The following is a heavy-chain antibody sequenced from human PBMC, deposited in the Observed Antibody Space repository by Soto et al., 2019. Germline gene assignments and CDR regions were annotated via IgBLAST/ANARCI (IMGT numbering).Heavy chain of an antibody. J-gene: IGHJ6*02. CDR2: IYPVDSDT. CDR1: GYSFTSYW. D-gene: IGHD3-22*01. Sequence: GESLKISCKGSGYSFTSYWIGWVRQMPGKGLEWMGIIYPVDSDTRYSPSFQGQVTISADKSISTAYLQWSSLKASDTAMYYCARQLYDSSGYHNYYYYFGMDVWGQGTTVTVSS. V-gene: IGHV5-51*01. CDR3: ARQLYDSSGYHNYYYYFGMDV.